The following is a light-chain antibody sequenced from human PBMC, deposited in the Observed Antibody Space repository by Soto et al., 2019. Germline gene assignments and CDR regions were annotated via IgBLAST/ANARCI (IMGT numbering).Light chain of an antibody. V-gene: IGLV2-14*01. J-gene: IGLJ1*01. Sequence: QSVLTQPASVSGSPGQSITISCTGTSSDVGGYNSVSWYRQDPGKAPKLMIYDVTNRPSGVSNRFSGSKSDNTASLTISGLQAEDEGDYYCCSYAGDYMFVFGTGTKVTVL. CDR3: CSYAGDYMFV. CDR2: DVT. CDR1: SSDVGGYNS.